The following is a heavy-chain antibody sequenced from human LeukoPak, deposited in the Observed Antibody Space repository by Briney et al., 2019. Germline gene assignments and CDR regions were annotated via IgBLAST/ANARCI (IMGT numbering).Heavy chain of an antibody. CDR3: ARDPPLGYCSGGSCYFDY. CDR1: GFTFSSYS. Sequence: PGGSLRLSCAASGFTFSSYSMTWVRQAPGKGLEWVSSITGSCSYIYYADSVKGRFTISRDNAKNSLYLQMNSLRAEDTAVYYCARDPPLGYCSGGSCYFDYWGQGTLVTVSS. D-gene: IGHD2-15*01. J-gene: IGHJ4*02. CDR2: ITGSCSYI. V-gene: IGHV3-21*01.